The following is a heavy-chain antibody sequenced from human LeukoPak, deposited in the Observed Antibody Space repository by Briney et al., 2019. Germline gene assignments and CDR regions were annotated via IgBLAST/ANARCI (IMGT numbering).Heavy chain of an antibody. CDR3: ATTRDCSGGSCYPYYYYYMDV. J-gene: IGHJ6*03. CDR2: IIPILGTA. D-gene: IGHD2-15*01. CDR1: GATFTRYA. V-gene: IGHV1-69*05. Sequence: SVKVSCKASGATFTRYAISWVRQAPGHGLEWMGRIIPILGTANYAQKLQGRVTLTTDESTSTAYMALSSLRCEDTAVYYCATTRDCSGGSCYPYYYYYMDVWGKGTTVTVSS.